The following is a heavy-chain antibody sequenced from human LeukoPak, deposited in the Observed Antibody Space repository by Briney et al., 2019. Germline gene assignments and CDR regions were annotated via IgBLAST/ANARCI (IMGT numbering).Heavy chain of an antibody. D-gene: IGHD4-23*01. CDR3: ARHYSGGNYKGYYYYYYMDV. V-gene: IGHV5-51*01. CDR2: IHLGDSDT. J-gene: IGHJ6*03. CDR1: GYSFTGYW. Sequence: GESLKISCKGSGYSFTGYWIGWVRQMPGKGLEWMGIIHLGDSDTRYSPSFQGQVTISADKSISTAYLQWSSLKASDTAMYYCARHYSGGNYKGYYYYYYMDVWGKGTTVTVSS.